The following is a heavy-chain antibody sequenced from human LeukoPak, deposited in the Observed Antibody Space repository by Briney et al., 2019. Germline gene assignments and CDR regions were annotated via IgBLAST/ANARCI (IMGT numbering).Heavy chain of an antibody. Sequence: ASVKVSCKASGYTFTGYYMHWVRQAPGQGLEWMGWINPNSGGTNYAQKFQGWVTMTRDTSISTAYMELSRLRSDDTAVYYCARGYYDSSGYYLPYDYYYYYGMDVWGQGTTVTVSS. CDR2: INPNSGGT. V-gene: IGHV1-2*04. CDR3: ARGYYDSSGYYLPYDYYYYYGMDV. CDR1: GYTFTGYY. J-gene: IGHJ6*02. D-gene: IGHD3-22*01.